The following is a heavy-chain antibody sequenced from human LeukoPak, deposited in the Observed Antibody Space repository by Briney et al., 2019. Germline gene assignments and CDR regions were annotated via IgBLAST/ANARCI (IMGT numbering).Heavy chain of an antibody. D-gene: IGHD6-19*01. CDR1: GGSISSYY. CDR2: IYTNGNT. Sequence: SETLSLTCTVSGGSISSYYWSWIRQPPGKGLEWIGRIYTNGNTNSNPSLKSRVTISIDTSKNQFSLKLSSVTAADTAVYYCARDSPWGGCDYWGQGTLVTVSS. V-gene: IGHV4-4*08. CDR3: ARDSPWGGCDY. J-gene: IGHJ4*02.